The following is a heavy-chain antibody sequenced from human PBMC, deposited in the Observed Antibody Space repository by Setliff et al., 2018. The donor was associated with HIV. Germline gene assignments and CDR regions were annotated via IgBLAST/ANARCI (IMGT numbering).Heavy chain of an antibody. CDR1: GYTFTSHG. D-gene: IGHD5-18*01. Sequence: ASVKVSCKASGYTFTSHGITWVRQAPGQGLEWMGWISTSNGDTNYAQKLQGRVTMTTDTSTTTAYMELRSLRSDDTAVYYCAKGNSYAENAFDIWGQGTMVTVSS. CDR2: ISTSNGDT. V-gene: IGHV1-18*01. CDR3: AKGNSYAENAFDI. J-gene: IGHJ3*02.